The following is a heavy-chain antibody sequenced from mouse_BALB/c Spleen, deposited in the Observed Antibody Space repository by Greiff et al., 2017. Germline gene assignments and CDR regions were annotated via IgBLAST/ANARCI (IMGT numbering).Heavy chain of an antibody. J-gene: IGHJ2*01. CDR2: ISYSGST. V-gene: IGHV3-2*02. D-gene: IGHD4-1*01. CDR1: GYSITSDYA. CDR3: AKRTLTGTFDY. Sequence: DVKLQESGPGLVKPSQSLSLTCTVTGYSITSDYAWNWIRQFPGNKLEWMGYISYSGSTSYNPSLKSRISITRDTSKNQFFLQLNSVTTEDTATYYCAKRTLTGTFDYWGQGTTLTVSS.